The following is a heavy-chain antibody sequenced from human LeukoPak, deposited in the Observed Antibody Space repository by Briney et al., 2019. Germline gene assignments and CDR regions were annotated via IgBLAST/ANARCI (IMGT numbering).Heavy chain of an antibody. J-gene: IGHJ3*02. CDR2: IYYSGST. CDR1: GGSISSGGYY. Sequence: SETLSLTCTVSGGSISSGGYYWSWIRQHPGKGLECIGYIYYSGSTYYNPSLKSRVTISVDTSKNQFSLKLRSVTAADTAVYYCARAPAYCGGDCYLGAFDIWGQGTMVTVSS. D-gene: IGHD2-21*02. CDR3: ARAPAYCGGDCYLGAFDI. V-gene: IGHV4-31*03.